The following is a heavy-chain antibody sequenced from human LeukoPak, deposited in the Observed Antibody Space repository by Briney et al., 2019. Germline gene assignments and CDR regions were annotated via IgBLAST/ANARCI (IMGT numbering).Heavy chain of an antibody. J-gene: IGHJ5*02. D-gene: IGHD6-13*01. V-gene: IGHV3-23*01. CDR2: ISGSGGET. Sequence: GGSLRLSFAASGFTFSSYAMSWVCQAPGKGLEWVSSISGSGGETNYADSVKGRFTISRDNSKNTLHLQMNSLRAEDTAVYYCVKGGKSNGWYSFDPWGQGTLVTVSS. CDR1: GFTFSSYA. CDR3: VKGGKSNGWYSFDP.